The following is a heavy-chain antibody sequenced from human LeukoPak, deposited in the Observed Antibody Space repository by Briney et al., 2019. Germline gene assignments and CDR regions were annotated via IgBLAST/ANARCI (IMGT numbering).Heavy chain of an antibody. Sequence: GGSLRLSCAASGXTFSSYEMNWVRQAPGKGLEWVSYIGGGGSAKYYADSVKGRFTISRDNAENSLYLQMNSLRAEDTAVYYCARDKPYYYGSNYYYYGMDVWGQGTTVTVSS. D-gene: IGHD3-10*01. CDR2: IGGGGSAK. CDR3: ARDKPYYYGSNYYYYGMDV. CDR1: GXTFSSYE. J-gene: IGHJ6*02. V-gene: IGHV3-48*03.